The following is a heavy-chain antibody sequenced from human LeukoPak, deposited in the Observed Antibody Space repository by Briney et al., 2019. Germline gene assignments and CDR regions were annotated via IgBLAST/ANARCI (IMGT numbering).Heavy chain of an antibody. CDR3: VRGNDYGGPHY. D-gene: IGHD4-23*01. CDR2: ISYDGSNK. J-gene: IGHJ4*02. Sequence: GGSPRLSCAASGFTFSSYAMHWVRQAPGKGLEWVAVISYDGSNKYYADSVKGRFTISRDNGKNTLFLQMNSLRAEDAAVYYCVRGNDYGGPHYWGQGTLVTVSS. CDR1: GFTFSSYA. V-gene: IGHV3-30-3*01.